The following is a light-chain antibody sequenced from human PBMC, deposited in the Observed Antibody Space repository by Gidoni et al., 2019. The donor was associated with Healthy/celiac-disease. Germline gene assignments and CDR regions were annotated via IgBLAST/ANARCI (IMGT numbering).Light chain of an antibody. J-gene: IGKJ1*01. CDR3: QQYGSSPPAGT. V-gene: IGKV3-20*01. CDR2: GAS. Sequence: ELVLTQSPGTLSLSPGERATLSCRASQRVSSSYLAWYQQKPGQAPRLLIYGASSRATGIPDRFSGSGSGTDFTLTISRLEPEDVAVDYCQQYGSSPPAGTFGQGTKVEIK. CDR1: QRVSSSY.